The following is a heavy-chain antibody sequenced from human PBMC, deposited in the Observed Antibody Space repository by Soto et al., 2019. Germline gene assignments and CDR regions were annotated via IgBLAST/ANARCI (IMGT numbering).Heavy chain of an antibody. CDR3: ARDPIGGAFDI. D-gene: IGHD3-16*01. Sequence: EEQLVQSGGGLVQPGGSLRLSCAASEFILSSYWLAWVRQSPGKGVEWVASISQDGSGKYYGASVKGRFTVSRDNAKNSLYLQMNSLRGDDTAVYYCARDPIGGAFDIWGQGTMVTVSS. CDR2: ISQDGSGK. J-gene: IGHJ3*02. V-gene: IGHV3-7*05. CDR1: EFILSSYW.